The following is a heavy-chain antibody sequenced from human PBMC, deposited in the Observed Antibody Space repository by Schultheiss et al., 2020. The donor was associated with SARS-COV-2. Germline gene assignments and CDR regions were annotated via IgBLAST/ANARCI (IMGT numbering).Heavy chain of an antibody. Sequence: SETLSLTCAVYGGSFSGYYWSWIRQPAGKGLEWIGRIYTSGSTNYNPSLKSRVTMSVDTSKNQFSLKLSSVTAADTAVYYCASLSPFYGSSSNHDYWGQGTLVTVSS. D-gene: IGHD6-6*01. J-gene: IGHJ4*02. CDR3: ASLSPFYGSSSNHDY. V-gene: IGHV4-59*10. CDR2: IYTSGST. CDR1: GGSFSGYY.